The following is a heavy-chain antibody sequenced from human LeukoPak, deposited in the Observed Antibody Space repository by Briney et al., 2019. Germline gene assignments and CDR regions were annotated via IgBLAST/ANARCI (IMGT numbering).Heavy chain of an antibody. CDR1: GGSISSSSYY. Sequence: SETLSLTCTVSGGSISSSSYYWGWIRQPPGKGLEWIGSIYYSGSTYYNPSLKSRATIAVDTSKNQFCLKLSSVTAADTAVYYCARDRYTMVKVYAFDSWGQGTMVTVSS. CDR2: IYYSGST. CDR3: ARDRYTMVKVYAFDS. J-gene: IGHJ3*02. D-gene: IGHD3-10*01. V-gene: IGHV4-39*02.